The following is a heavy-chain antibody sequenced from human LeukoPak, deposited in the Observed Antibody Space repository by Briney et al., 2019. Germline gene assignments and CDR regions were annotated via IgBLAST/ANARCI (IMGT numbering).Heavy chain of an antibody. D-gene: IGHD3-10*01. CDR2: ISGYNGNT. J-gene: IGHJ4*02. Sequence: ASVKVSCKASGYTFTSHGISWVRQAPGQGLERMGWISGYNGNTNYAQKFQGRVNTTTDTSTSTAYMELRSLRSDDTAVYYCARLTYYSGSGAYDYWGQGTLVTVSS. V-gene: IGHV1-18*04. CDR3: ARLTYYSGSGAYDY. CDR1: GYTFTSHG.